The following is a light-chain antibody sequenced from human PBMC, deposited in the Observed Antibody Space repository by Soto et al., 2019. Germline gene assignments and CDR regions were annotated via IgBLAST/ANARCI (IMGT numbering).Light chain of an antibody. Sequence: QSALTQPRSVSGSPGQSVTISCSGTSSDVGGYNYVSWYQQHPGKAPKLMIYDVNKRPSGVPDRFSGSKSGKTASLTISGPQNDDEGDYYCFSFAGTYIFVIFGGGTKLTVL. CDR2: DVN. V-gene: IGLV2-11*01. CDR3: FSFAGTYIFVI. CDR1: SSDVGGYNY. J-gene: IGLJ2*01.